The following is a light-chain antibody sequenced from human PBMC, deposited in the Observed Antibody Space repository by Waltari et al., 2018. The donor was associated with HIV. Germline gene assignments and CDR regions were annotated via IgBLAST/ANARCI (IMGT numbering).Light chain of an antibody. CDR1: QSVTSY. J-gene: IGKJ1*01. V-gene: IGKV1-39*01. CDR3: QQSYTTPRT. CDR2: AAS. Sequence: DIQMTQSPSSLSASVGDRVTITCRASQSVTSYLNWYQQKSGKAPKILIYAASSLRDGVPSRFSGSGYGTDFTLTISSLQPEDVATYYCQQSYTTPRTFGQGTKVEIK.